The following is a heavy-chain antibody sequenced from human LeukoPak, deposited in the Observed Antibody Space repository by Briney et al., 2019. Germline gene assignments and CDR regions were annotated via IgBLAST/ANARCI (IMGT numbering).Heavy chain of an antibody. CDR1: GYTFTGYY. CDR3: ARETYYYDSSGLNWFDP. D-gene: IGHD3-22*01. V-gene: IGHV1-2*02. J-gene: IGHJ5*02. Sequence: ASVKVSCKASGYTFTGYYMHWVRQAPGQGLEWMGWINPNSGGTNYAQKFQGRVTITADKSTSTAYMELSSLRSEDTAVYYCARETYYYDSSGLNWFDPWGQGTLVTVSS. CDR2: INPNSGGT.